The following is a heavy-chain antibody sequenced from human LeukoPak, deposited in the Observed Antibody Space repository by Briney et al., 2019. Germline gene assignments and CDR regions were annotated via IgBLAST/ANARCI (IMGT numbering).Heavy chain of an antibody. CDR2: LGPTSSTI. CDR3: ARDVNHAFDY. D-gene: IGHD1-14*01. J-gene: IGHJ4*02. CDR1: GFIFSAYS. Sequence: GGSLRLSGVASGFIFSAYSMNWVRQAPGKGLERVSYLGPTSSTISYADSVRGRFTISRDNAKNSLYLQMNSLRAEDTAIYYCARDVNHAFDYWGQGILVTVSS. V-gene: IGHV3-48*01.